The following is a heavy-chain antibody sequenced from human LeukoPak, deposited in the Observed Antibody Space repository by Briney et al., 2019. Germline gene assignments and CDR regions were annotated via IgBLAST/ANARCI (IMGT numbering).Heavy chain of an antibody. D-gene: IGHD6-13*01. CDR1: GFTLGEYA. CDR2: ISSQAYGGPT. Sequence: HPGRSLRLPCTASGFTLGEYAMIWFRQAPGKGLEGLAFISSQAYGGPTEYAASMNDRFTISKEYSISIAYLQMNSLKTEDTAVYYCTRSQYSSSWYEVYYYYYYMDVWGKGTTVTVSS. CDR3: TRSQYSSSWYEVYYYYYYMDV. J-gene: IGHJ6*03. V-gene: IGHV3-49*03.